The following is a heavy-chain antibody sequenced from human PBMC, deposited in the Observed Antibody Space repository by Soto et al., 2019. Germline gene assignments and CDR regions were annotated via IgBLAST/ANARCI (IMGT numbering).Heavy chain of an antibody. J-gene: IGHJ3*02. D-gene: IGHD4-4*01. Sequence: LILSCAASGFTFSSYEMNWVRQAPGKGLEWVSYISSSGSTIYYADSVKGRFTISRDNAKNSLYLQMNSLRAEDTAVYYCARATADLQGAFDIWGQGTMVTVSS. CDR1: GFTFSSYE. CDR3: ARATADLQGAFDI. CDR2: ISSSGSTI. V-gene: IGHV3-48*03.